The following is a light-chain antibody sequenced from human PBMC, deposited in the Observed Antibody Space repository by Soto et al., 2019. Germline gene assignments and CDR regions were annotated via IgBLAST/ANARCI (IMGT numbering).Light chain of an antibody. J-gene: IGKJ4*01. CDR3: QQYSTSLSLLI. CDR2: GAS. V-gene: IGKV3-20*01. CDR1: QSVSNNY. Sequence: EIVMTQSPGTLSLSPGERATLSCRASQSVSNNYLAWYQQKPGQAPRLLIYGASSRATGIPDRFSGSGSGTDFTLTISRLEPEDFAVYYCQQYSTSLSLLIFGGGTKVDI.